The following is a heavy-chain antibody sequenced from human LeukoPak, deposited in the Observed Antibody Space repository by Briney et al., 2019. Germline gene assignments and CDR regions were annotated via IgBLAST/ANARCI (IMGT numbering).Heavy chain of an antibody. Sequence: GGSLRLSCAASGFTFSSYWMSWVRQAPGKGLEWVANIKQDGSEKYYVDSVKGRFTISRDNAKNSLYLQMNSLRAEDMALYYCAKKSRDGSLNYWGQGTLVTVSS. J-gene: IGHJ4*02. V-gene: IGHV3-7*03. CDR3: AKKSRDGSLNY. CDR2: IKQDGSEK. D-gene: IGHD5-24*01. CDR1: GFTFSSYW.